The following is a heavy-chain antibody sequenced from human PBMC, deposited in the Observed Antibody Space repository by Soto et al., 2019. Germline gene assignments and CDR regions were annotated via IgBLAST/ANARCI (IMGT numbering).Heavy chain of an antibody. CDR3: ARDRIWGSYRYHGFDY. J-gene: IGHJ4*02. Sequence: GGSLRLSCAASGFTFSSYWMHWVRQAPGKGLVWVSRINSDGSSTSYADSVKGRFTISRDNAKNTLYLQMNSLRAEDTAVYYCARDRIWGSYRYHGFDYWGQGTLVTVSS. CDR2: INSDGSST. CDR1: GFTFSSYW. D-gene: IGHD3-16*02. V-gene: IGHV3-74*01.